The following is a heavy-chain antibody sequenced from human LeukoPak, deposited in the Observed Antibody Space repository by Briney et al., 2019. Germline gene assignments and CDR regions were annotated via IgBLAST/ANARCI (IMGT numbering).Heavy chain of an antibody. J-gene: IGHJ4*02. Sequence: ASVKVSCKASGGTFSNYAISWVRQAPGQGLEWMGRITPILGTTNFAQKLQGRVTITAGRSTSTAYMELSNLRSEDTAVYYRARTAHGGFGDLLRYWGQGTLVTVSS. CDR1: GGTFSNYA. V-gene: IGHV1-69*04. CDR2: ITPILGTT. D-gene: IGHD3-10*01. CDR3: ARTAHGGFGDLLRY.